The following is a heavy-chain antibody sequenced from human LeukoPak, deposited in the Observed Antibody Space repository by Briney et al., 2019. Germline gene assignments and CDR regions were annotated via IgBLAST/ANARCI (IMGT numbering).Heavy chain of an antibody. V-gene: IGHV4-59*01. Sequence: SETLSLTCTVSGGSISSYYWSWIRQPPGKGLEWIGNSYYSGSTKYNPSLKSRATISVDTSKNQFSLKVNSVTAADTAVYYCAGDDSSSWWSYWGQGTLVTVSS. CDR2: SYYSGST. J-gene: IGHJ4*02. CDR1: GGSISSYY. CDR3: AGDDSSSWWSY. D-gene: IGHD6-13*01.